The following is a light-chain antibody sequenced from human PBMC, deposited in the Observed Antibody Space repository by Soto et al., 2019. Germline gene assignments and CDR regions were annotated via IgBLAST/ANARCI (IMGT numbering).Light chain of an antibody. J-gene: IGKJ1*01. CDR1: QGMSNY. Sequence: DIQMTQSPSSLSASVGDRVTITCRASQGMSNYLAWYQQKPGKVPKLLIFAASTLQSGVPSRFSGSGSGTHFTLTISSLQPEDVATYYCQKYNSAPWTFGQGTKVDIK. V-gene: IGKV1-27*01. CDR3: QKYNSAPWT. CDR2: AAS.